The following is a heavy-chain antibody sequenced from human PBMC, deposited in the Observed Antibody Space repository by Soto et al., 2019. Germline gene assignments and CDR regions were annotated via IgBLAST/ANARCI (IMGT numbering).Heavy chain of an antibody. V-gene: IGHV4-39*01. CDR3: ASRYRGGGQYYYYYYGMDV. D-gene: IGHD2-21*01. Sequence: SETLSLICTVSGGSISSSSYYWGWIRQPPGKGLEWIGSIYYSGSTYYNPSLKSRVTISVDTSKNQFSLKLSSVTAADAAVYYCASRYRGGGQYYYYYYGMDVWGQGTTVTVSS. CDR2: IYYSGST. J-gene: IGHJ6*02. CDR1: GGSISSSSYY.